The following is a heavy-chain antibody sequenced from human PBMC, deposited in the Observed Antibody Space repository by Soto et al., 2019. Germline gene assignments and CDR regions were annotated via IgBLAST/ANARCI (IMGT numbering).Heavy chain of an antibody. CDR1: GGSISSSSYY. V-gene: IGHV4-39*01. CDR3: ARQRVAAGIKGWFDP. D-gene: IGHD6-13*01. J-gene: IGHJ5*02. CDR2: IYYSGST. Sequence: QLQLQESGPGLVKPSETLSLTCTVSGGSISSSSYYWGWIRQPPGKGLEWIGSIYYSGSTYYNPSLKSRVTISVDTSKNQFSLKLSSVTAADTAVYYCARQRVAAGIKGWFDPWGQGTLVTVSS.